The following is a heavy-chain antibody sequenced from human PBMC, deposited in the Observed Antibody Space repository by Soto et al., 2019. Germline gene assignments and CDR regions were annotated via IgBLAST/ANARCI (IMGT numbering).Heavy chain of an antibody. CDR1: GGSISSSNYY. D-gene: IGHD7-27*01. CDR2: VYYSGIT. V-gene: IGHV4-39*02. Sequence: QLRLQESGPGLVKPSETLSLTCTVSGGSISSSNYYWGWIRQPPGKGLEWIGSVYYSGITFYNPSLKIRVTISADTAKNHFSLRLISVTAADTDVYYCARPPTANLDAFEIWGQGTMVTVSS. CDR3: ARPPTANLDAFEI. J-gene: IGHJ3*02.